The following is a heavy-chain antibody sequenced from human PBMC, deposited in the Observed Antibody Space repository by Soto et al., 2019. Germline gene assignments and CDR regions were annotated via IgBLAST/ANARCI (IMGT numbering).Heavy chain of an antibody. V-gene: IGHV3-9*01. J-gene: IGHJ4*02. CDR2: ISWSSGSI. CDR1: GFTFVDYA. Sequence: SRRLSCAASGFTFVDYAMHWVRQSPGKGLEWVSGISWSSGSIGYADSVKGRFTISRDNAKNSLYRQMNSLTAEDTALYYCAKEGGPDYEFWSSYLALDYWGQGT. CDR3: AKEGGPDYEFWSSYLALDY. D-gene: IGHD3-3*01.